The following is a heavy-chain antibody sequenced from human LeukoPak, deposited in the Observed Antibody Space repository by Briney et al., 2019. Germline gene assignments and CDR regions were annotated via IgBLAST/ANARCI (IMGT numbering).Heavy chain of an antibody. CDR3: ARDQDRITIFGVVTNWFDP. J-gene: IGHJ5*02. CDR1: GFTFSSYW. D-gene: IGHD3-3*01. CDR2: IKQDGSEK. Sequence: GGSLRLSCAASGFTFSSYWMSWVRQAPGKGLEWVANIKQDGSEKYYVDSVKGRFSISRDNAKNSLYLQMNSLRVEDTAVYYCARDQDRITIFGVVTNWFDPWGQGTLVTVSS. V-gene: IGHV3-7*01.